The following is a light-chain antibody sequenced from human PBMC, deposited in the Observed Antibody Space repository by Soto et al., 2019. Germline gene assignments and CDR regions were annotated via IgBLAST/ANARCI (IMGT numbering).Light chain of an antibody. V-gene: IGLV1-40*01. CDR3: QVWHSGSDQYV. CDR1: SSNLGAGFD. CDR2: GNN. Sequence: QSVLTQPPSVSGAPGQGVTLSCTGSSSNLGAGFDVHWYQQLPGTAPKLLTYGNNNRPSGVPDRFSGSRSGTSASLAISRVEAGDEADYYCQVWHSGSDQYVFGAGTKLTVL. J-gene: IGLJ1*01.